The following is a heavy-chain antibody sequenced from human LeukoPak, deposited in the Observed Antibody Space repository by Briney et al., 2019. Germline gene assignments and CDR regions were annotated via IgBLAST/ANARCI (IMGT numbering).Heavy chain of an antibody. V-gene: IGHV1-46*01. CDR2: INPSGGST. Sequence: ASVKVSCKASGYTFTSYYMHWVRQAPGQGLEWMGIINPSGGSTSYAQKFQGRVTMTRDTSTSTVYMELSSLRSEDTAVYYCARRLGFLEWLITPPTPNYYYYGMDVWGQGTTVTVSS. CDR3: ARRLGFLEWLITPPTPNYYYYGMDV. CDR1: GYTFTSYY. J-gene: IGHJ6*02. D-gene: IGHD3-3*01.